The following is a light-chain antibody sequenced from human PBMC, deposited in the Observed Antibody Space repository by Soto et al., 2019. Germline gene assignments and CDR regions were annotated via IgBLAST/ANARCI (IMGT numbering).Light chain of an antibody. CDR1: SSNIGAGYD. CDR3: QSYDSSLSGV. J-gene: IGLJ2*01. V-gene: IGLV1-40*01. Sequence: QSVLTQPPSVSGAPGQRVTISCTESSSNIGAGYDVHWYHQLPGTAPKLLIYANNNRPSGVPDRFSGSKSGTSASLAITGLQAEDEADYYCQSYDSSLSGVFAGGTKLTVL. CDR2: ANN.